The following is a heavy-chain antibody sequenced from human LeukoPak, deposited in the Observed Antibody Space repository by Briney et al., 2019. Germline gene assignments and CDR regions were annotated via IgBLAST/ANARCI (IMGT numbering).Heavy chain of an antibody. CDR2: ISWNSGSI. Sequence: PGRSLRLSCAASGFTFDDYAMHWVRQAPGKGLEWVSGISWNSGSIGYADSVKGRFTISRDNAKNSLYLQMNSLRAEDTALYYCAKDIHSSSWQNLDYWGQGTLVTVSS. CDR1: GFTFDDYA. J-gene: IGHJ4*02. D-gene: IGHD6-13*01. V-gene: IGHV3-9*01. CDR3: AKDIHSSSWQNLDY.